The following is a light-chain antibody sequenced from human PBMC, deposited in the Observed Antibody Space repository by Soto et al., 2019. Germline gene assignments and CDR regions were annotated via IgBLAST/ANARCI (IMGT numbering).Light chain of an antibody. V-gene: IGLV2-8*01. CDR2: EVT. CDR3: TSYGSKNILF. Sequence: QSVLTQPPSASGSPGQSVTISCTGTSSDVGIYDYVSWYQQHPGKAPKLMIYEVTKRPSGVPDRFSGSKSGNTASLTVSGLRAEEGAYYYATSYGSKNILFFGGGTKLTVL. CDR1: SSDVGIYDY. J-gene: IGLJ2*01.